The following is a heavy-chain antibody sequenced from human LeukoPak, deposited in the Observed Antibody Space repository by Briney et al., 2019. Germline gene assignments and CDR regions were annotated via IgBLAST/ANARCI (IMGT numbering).Heavy chain of an antibody. Sequence: SVKVSCKASGYTFTSYDINWVRQATGQGLEWMGGIIPIFGTANYAQKFQGSVTITADESTSTAYMELSSLRSEDTAVYYCAREKPPFIVAAPIVPYSPYWFDPWGQGTLVTVSS. J-gene: IGHJ5*02. CDR3: AREKPPFIVAAPIVPYSPYWFDP. CDR1: GYTFTSYD. CDR2: IIPIFGTA. D-gene: IGHD6-13*01. V-gene: IGHV1-69*13.